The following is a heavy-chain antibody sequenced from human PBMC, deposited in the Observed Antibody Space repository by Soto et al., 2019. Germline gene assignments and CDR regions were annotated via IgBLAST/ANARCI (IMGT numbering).Heavy chain of an antibody. CDR3: ARGLRWYGMDV. Sequence: SETLSLTCTVSGGSVSSGSYYWSWIRQPPGKGLEWIGYIYYSGSTNYNPSLKSRVTISVDTSKNQFSLKLSSVTAADTAVYYCARGLRWYGMDVWGQGTTVTVSS. CDR2: IYYSGST. CDR1: GGSVSSGSYY. D-gene: IGHD4-17*01. V-gene: IGHV4-61*01. J-gene: IGHJ6*02.